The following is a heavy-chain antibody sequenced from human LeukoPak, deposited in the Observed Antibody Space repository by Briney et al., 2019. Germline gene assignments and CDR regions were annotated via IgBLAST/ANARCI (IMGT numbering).Heavy chain of an antibody. CDR1: GGSFSGYY. Sequence: SETLSLTCAVYGGSFSGYYWSWIRQPPGKGLEWIGEINHSGSTNYNPSLKSRVTISVDTSKNQFSLKLCSVTAADTAVYYCARAHYYGSGILWFDPWGQGTLVTVSS. CDR2: INHSGST. V-gene: IGHV4-34*01. J-gene: IGHJ5*02. D-gene: IGHD3-10*01. CDR3: ARAHYYGSGILWFDP.